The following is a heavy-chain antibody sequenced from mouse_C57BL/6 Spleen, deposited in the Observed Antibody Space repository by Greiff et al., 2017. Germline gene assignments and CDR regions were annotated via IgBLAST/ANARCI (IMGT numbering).Heavy chain of an antibody. V-gene: IGHV1-82*01. CDR2: IYPGDGDT. J-gene: IGHJ4*01. Sequence: QVQLQQSGPELVKPGASVKISCKASGYAFSSSWMNWVKQRPGKGLEWIGRIYPGDGDTNYNGKFKGKAPLTADNSSRPAYMQLSSLTSEDSAVSFCARSNYYGSSYDAMDYWGQGTSVTVSS. CDR3: ARSNYYGSSYDAMDY. D-gene: IGHD1-1*01. CDR1: GYAFSSSW.